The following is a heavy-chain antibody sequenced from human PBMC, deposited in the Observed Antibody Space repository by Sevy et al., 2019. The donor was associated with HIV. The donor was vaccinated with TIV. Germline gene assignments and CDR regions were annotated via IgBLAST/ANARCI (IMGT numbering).Heavy chain of an antibody. J-gene: IGHJ5*02. D-gene: IGHD5-18*01. CDR1: GFSISSGYY. Sequence: SETLSLTCAVSGFSISSGYYWGWIRQPPGKGLEWIGNIYHSGSTYYNPSLKSRVTISVDTSKNQFSLNLNSVTAADTAGYYCARQLSDNWFDPWGQGTLVTVSS. CDR2: IYHSGST. CDR3: ARQLSDNWFDP. V-gene: IGHV4-38-2*01.